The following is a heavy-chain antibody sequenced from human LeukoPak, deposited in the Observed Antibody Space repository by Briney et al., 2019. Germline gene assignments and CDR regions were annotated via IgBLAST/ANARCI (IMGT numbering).Heavy chain of an antibody. CDR3: ARDDFWSGYNLNYFDY. V-gene: IGHV4-34*01. D-gene: IGHD3-3*01. CDR2: INHSGST. J-gene: IGHJ4*02. Sequence: SETLSLTCAVYGGSFSGYYWSWIRQPPGKGLEWIGEINHSGSTNYNPSLKSRVTISVDTSKNQFSPKLSSVTAADTAVYYCARDDFWSGYNLNYFDYWGQGTLVTVSS. CDR1: GGSFSGYY.